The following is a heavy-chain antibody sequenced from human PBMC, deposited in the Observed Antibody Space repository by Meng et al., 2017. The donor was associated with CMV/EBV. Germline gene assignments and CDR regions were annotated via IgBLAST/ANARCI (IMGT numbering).Heavy chain of an antibody. CDR2: ISSSSSTI. CDR1: GFTFSSYS. D-gene: IGHD5-18*01. Sequence: ETLSLTCAASGFTFSSYSMNWVRQAPGKGLEWVSYISSSSSTIYYADSVKGRFTISRDNAKNSLYLQMNSLRAEDTAVYYCARDRYTGPFDYWGQGTLVTSPQ. CDR3: ARDRYTGPFDY. J-gene: IGHJ4*02. V-gene: IGHV3-48*04.